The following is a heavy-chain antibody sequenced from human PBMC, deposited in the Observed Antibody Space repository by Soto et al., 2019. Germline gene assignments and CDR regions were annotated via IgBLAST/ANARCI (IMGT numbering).Heavy chain of an antibody. J-gene: IGHJ4*02. CDR3: ARLVGGVIVYFDY. CDR1: GGSISSYY. CDR2: IYYSGST. Sequence: SETLSLTCTVSGGSISSYYWSWIRQPPGKGLEWIGYIYYSGSTNYNPSLKSRVTISVDTSKNQFSLKLSSVTAADTAVYYCARLVGGVIVYFDYWGQGTLVTVSS. V-gene: IGHV4-59*01. D-gene: IGHD3-16*02.